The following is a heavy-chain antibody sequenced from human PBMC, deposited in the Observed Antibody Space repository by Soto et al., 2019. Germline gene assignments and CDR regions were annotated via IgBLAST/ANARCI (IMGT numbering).Heavy chain of an antibody. J-gene: IGHJ5*02. CDR1: GGTFSSYA. CDR3: ARDRDTMVRGVIIGVRSFWFDP. CDR2: IIPIFGTA. D-gene: IGHD3-10*01. V-gene: IGHV1-69*06. Sequence: VASVKVSCKASGGTFSSYAISWVRQAPGQGLEWMGGIIPIFGTANYAQKFQGRVTITADKSTSTAYMELSSLRSEDTAVYYCARDRDTMVRGVIIGVRSFWFDPWGQGTLVTVSS.